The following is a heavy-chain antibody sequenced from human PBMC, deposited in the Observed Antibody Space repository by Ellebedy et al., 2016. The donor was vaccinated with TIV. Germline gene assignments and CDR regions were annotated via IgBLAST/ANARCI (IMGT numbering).Heavy chain of an antibody. D-gene: IGHD3-3*01. CDR3: VTDAPGRAGSRSGSYTGCF. J-gene: IGHJ4*02. Sequence: GESLKISCATSGFSFSEAWMNWVRQAPGKGLEWVGRIKTTDLGTAEYASPVKGRFTILRDDSKKMLYLQMNSLKAEDTAVYHCVTDAPGRAGSRSGSYTGCFWGQGTLVSVPS. V-gene: IGHV3-15*07. CDR2: IKTTDLGTA. CDR1: GFSFSEAW.